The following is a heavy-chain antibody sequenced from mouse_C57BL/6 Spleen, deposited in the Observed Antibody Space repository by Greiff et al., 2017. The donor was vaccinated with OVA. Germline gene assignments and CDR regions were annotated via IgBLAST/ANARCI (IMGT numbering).Heavy chain of an antibody. J-gene: IGHJ2*01. Sequence: VQLQQSGAELVKPGASVKLSCKASGYTFTSYWMQWVKQRPGQGLEWIGEIDPSDSYTNYNQKFKGKATLTVDTSSSTAYMQLSSLTSEDSAVYYCARLYYYGSSYFDYWGQGTTLTVSS. CDR1: GYTFTSYW. V-gene: IGHV1-50*01. CDR3: ARLYYYGSSYFDY. D-gene: IGHD1-1*01. CDR2: IDPSDSYT.